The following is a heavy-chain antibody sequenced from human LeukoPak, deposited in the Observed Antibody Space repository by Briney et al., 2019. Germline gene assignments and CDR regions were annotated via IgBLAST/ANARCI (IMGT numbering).Heavy chain of an antibody. CDR1: GFTFSGYA. CDR2: ISGSGGNT. D-gene: IGHD6-13*01. Sequence: GGSLRLSCAASGFTFSGYAMSWVRQAPGKGLERVSSISGSGGNTYYADSVKGRFTISRDSSRNTLYLHMNSLRAEDTAVYYCAKDRVIATGIGEFDYWGQGTLVTVSS. J-gene: IGHJ4*02. V-gene: IGHV3-23*01. CDR3: AKDRVIATGIGEFDY.